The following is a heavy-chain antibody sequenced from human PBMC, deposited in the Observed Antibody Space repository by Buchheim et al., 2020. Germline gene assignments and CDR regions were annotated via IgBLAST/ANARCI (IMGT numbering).Heavy chain of an antibody. D-gene: IGHD6-6*01. J-gene: IGHJ6*02. CDR1: GYTFTGYY. Sequence: QVQLVQSGAEVKKPGASVKVSCKASGYTFTGYYMHWVRQAPGQGLEWMGWINPNSGGTNYAQKFQGRVTMTRDKSSSTANMELSRLRSDDTAVYYCAMTRTIEYSSSSFMDVWGQGTT. CDR2: INPNSGGT. CDR3: AMTRTIEYSSSSFMDV. V-gene: IGHV1-2*02.